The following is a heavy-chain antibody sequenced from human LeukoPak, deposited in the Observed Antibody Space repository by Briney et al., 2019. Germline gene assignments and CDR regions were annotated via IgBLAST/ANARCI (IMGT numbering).Heavy chain of an antibody. V-gene: IGHV3-21*01. J-gene: IGHJ4*02. CDR1: GFTFSSYS. Sequence: GGSLRLSCAASGFTFSSYSMNWVRQAPGKGLEWVSSISSSSSYIYYADSVKGRFTISRDNAKNSLYLQMNSLRAEDTAVYYCASSAGYCSGGSCESQVGFDYWGQGTLVTVSS. D-gene: IGHD2-15*01. CDR3: ASSAGYCSGGSCESQVGFDY. CDR2: ISSSSSYI.